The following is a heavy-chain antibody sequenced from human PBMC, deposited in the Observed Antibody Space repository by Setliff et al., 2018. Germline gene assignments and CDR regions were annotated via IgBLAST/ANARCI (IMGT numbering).Heavy chain of an antibody. CDR3: ARGPFTRVTSIVVVPAAAPY. Sequence: ASVKVSCKASGYTFTNYGVTWVRQAPGQGLEWMGWIGAYNGNTYNAHKFQGRVTMTSDTSTSTAYMELSSLRSEDTAVYYCARGPFTRVTSIVVVPAAAPYWGQGTPVTVSS. V-gene: IGHV1-18*01. D-gene: IGHD2-2*01. CDR1: GYTFTNYG. CDR2: IGAYNGNT. J-gene: IGHJ4*02.